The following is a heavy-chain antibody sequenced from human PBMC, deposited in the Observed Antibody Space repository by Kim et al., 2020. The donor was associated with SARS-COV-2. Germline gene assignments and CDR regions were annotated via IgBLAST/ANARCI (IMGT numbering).Heavy chain of an antibody. CDR1: GFTVSSNY. CDR2: IYSGGST. J-gene: IGHJ4*02. Sequence: GGSLRLSCAASGFTVSSNYMSWVRQAPGKGLEWVSVIYSGGSTYYAASVKSRFTISRDNSKNTLYLQMNSLRAEDTAVYYCARGGRITMVRGVIHGGVLFDYWGQGTLVTVSS. CDR3: ARGGRITMVRGVIHGGVLFDY. V-gene: IGHV3-53*01. D-gene: IGHD3-10*01.